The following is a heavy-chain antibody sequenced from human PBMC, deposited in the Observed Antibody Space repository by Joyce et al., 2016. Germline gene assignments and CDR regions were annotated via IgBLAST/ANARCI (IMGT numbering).Heavy chain of an antibody. Sequence: QVTLKESGPTLVKPTQTLTLTCTFSGFSLSTSGVGVGWIRKPPGKALEWLALIYWDDDKRYSSSLKSRLTITKDTSKNQVVLTMTNMDPVDTATYYCAHAPATDRYYGMDVWGQGTTVTVSS. CDR3: AHAPATDRYYGMDV. CDR1: GFSLSTSGVG. V-gene: IGHV2-5*02. J-gene: IGHJ6*02. CDR2: IYWDDDK. D-gene: IGHD6-25*01.